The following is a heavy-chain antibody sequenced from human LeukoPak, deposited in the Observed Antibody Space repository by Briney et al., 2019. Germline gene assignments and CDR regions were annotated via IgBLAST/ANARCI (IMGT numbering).Heavy chain of an antibody. V-gene: IGHV3-7*01. CDR3: ASAARGDNFGSSL. CDR2: IKYDGSDK. CDR1: GGSISSSNW. D-gene: IGHD2-21*01. Sequence: ETLSLTCAVSGGSISSSNWWSWVRQAPGKGLEWIANIKYDGSDKFYVDSVKGRFSVSRDNAKNSLYLQMTSLRVEDTAVYYCASAARGDNFGSSLWGQGTLVTVSS. J-gene: IGHJ4*02.